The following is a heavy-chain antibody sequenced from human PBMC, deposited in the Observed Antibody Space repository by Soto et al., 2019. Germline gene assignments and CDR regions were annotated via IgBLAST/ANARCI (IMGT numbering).Heavy chain of an antibody. D-gene: IGHD2-15*01. V-gene: IGHV4-59*01. CDR3: TQYRLKDAEGYSFDY. CDR2: IHYSGST. CDR1: GGSISGSY. Sequence: SETLSLTCTVSGGSISGSYWSWIRQTPGKVLEWVGYIHYSGSTNYNPSLKSRVTMSVDSAKNQFSLQLSSVTDADTAMYFCTQYRLKDAEGYSFDYWGQGALVTVSS. J-gene: IGHJ4*02.